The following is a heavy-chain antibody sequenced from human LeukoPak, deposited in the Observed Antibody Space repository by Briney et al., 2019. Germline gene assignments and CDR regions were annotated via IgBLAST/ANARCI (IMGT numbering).Heavy chain of an antibody. J-gene: IGHJ4*02. CDR2: LSGSGGVT. Sequence: GGSLRLSCGVSGITLSNYGMSWVRQAPGKGLEWVAGLSGSGGVTKYADSVKGRFTISRDNSKNTLFLQMNSLRAEDTAVYFCAKRGVVIRVVLVGFHREAYYFDSWGQGVLVTVSS. V-gene: IGHV3-23*01. D-gene: IGHD3-10*01. CDR1: GITLSNYG. CDR3: AKRGVVIRVVLVGFHREAYYFDS.